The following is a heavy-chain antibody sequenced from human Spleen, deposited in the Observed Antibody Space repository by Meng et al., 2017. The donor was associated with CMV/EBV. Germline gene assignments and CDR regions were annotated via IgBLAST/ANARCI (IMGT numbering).Heavy chain of an antibody. Sequence: GESLKISCAASGFTVSSNYMSWVRQAPGKGLEWVSVIYSGGSTYYADSVKGRFTISRDNSKNTLYLQMNSLRAEDTAVYYCARVPSSSGVYYYYGMDVWGQGTTVTVSS. D-gene: IGHD6-13*01. CDR2: IYSGGST. CDR1: GFTVSSNY. V-gene: IGHV3-53*01. CDR3: ARVPSSSGVYYYYGMDV. J-gene: IGHJ6*02.